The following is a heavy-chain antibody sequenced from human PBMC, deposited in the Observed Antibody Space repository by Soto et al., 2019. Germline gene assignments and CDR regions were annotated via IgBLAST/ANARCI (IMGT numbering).Heavy chain of an antibody. J-gene: IGHJ5*02. V-gene: IGHV1-69*04. CDR1: GYTFSSYT. CDR2: IIPILGIA. CDR3: ARDPGRMIVVPAAFHWFDP. D-gene: IGHD2-2*01. Sequence: SVKVSCKASGYTFSSYTISWVRQAPGQGLEWMGRIIPILGIANYAQKFQGRVTITADKSTSTAYMELSSLRSEDTAVYYCARDPGRMIVVPAAFHWFDPWGQGTLVTVSS.